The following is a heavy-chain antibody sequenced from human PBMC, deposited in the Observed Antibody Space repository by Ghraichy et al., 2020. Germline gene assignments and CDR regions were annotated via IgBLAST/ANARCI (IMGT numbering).Heavy chain of an antibody. J-gene: IGHJ4*02. CDR1: EFNLGVYT. CDR3: VRADGSGSFYY. V-gene: IGHV3-21*01. D-gene: IGHD3-10*01. CDR2: ISSDSFYI. Sequence: GGSLRLSCATSEFNLGVYTMNWLRWAPNRGLEWVASISSDSFYIYYADSVRGRFTISRDNAMKSIYLQMNRLRVEDTATYYCVRADGSGSFYYWGQGTLVTVSS.